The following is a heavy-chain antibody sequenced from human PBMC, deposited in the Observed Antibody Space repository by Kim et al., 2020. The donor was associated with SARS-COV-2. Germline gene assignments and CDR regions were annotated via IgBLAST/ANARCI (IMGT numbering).Heavy chain of an antibody. J-gene: IGHJ3*02. CDR3: ARDREALRYFDWLTGKDAFDI. V-gene: IGHV7-4-1*02. D-gene: IGHD3-9*01. Sequence: ASVKVSCKASGYTFTSYAMNWVRQAPGQGLEWMGWINTNTGNPTYAQGFTGRFVFSLDTSVSTAYLQISSLKAEDTAVYYCARDREALRYFDWLTGKDAFDIWGQGTMVTVSS. CDR1: GYTFTSYA. CDR2: INTNTGNP.